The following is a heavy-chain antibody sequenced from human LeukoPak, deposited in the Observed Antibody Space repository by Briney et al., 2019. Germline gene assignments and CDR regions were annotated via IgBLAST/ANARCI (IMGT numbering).Heavy chain of an antibody. D-gene: IGHD6-13*01. J-gene: IGHJ4*02. CDR2: ISGSGGST. CDR3: ARGKQQLVPRTFDY. Sequence: GGSLRLSCAASGFTFSSYAMSRVRQAPGKGLEWVSAISGSGGSTYYADSVKGRFTISRDNSKNTLYLQMNSLRAEDTAVYYCARGKQQLVPRTFDYWGQGTLVTVSS. CDR1: GFTFSSYA. V-gene: IGHV3-23*01.